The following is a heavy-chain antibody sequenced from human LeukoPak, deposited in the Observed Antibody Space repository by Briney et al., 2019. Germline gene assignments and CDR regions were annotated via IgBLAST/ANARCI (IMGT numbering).Heavy chain of an antibody. D-gene: IGHD6-19*01. CDR3: AKADSSGWYESNWFDP. V-gene: IGHV3-23*01. CDR2: VGTSGDAT. J-gene: IGHJ5*02. Sequence: GGSLRLSCAASGFTFGTYATTWVRRAPGKGLEWVSAVGTSGDATYYANSVKGRFTISRDNSKNTLYLQMSSLRAEDTAVYYCAKADSSGWYESNWFDPWGQGTLVTVSS. CDR1: GFTFGTYA.